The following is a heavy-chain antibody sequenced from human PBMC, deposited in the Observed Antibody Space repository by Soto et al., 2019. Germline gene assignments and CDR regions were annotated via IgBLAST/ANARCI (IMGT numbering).Heavy chain of an antibody. Sequence: PGGSLRLSXFTSGFPFGDYAMSWFRQAPGKGLEWLSFIRSKSFGATTEYAASVKGRFTISRDDSESIAYLQMNSLKTEDTAVYYCTGAPYTSSWWVPPGVDYWGQGALVTVSS. CDR1: GFPFGDYA. V-gene: IGHV3-49*03. J-gene: IGHJ4*02. CDR2: IRSKSFGATT. D-gene: IGHD6-13*01. CDR3: TGAPYTSSWWVPPGVDY.